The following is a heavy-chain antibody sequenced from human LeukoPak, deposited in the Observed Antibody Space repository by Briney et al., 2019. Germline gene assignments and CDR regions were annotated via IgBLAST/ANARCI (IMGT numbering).Heavy chain of an antibody. V-gene: IGHV4-4*07. D-gene: IGHD3-22*01. J-gene: IGHJ5*02. Sequence: ASETLSLTCTVSGDSISGYYWSWVRQPAGKGLEWIGRIYTTGYSNYNPSLQSRVTMSVDTSKNQFSLRLTSVTAADTAVYYCARDRRYFDSSGFYSWFDPWGQGTLVTVSS. CDR2: IYTTGYS. CDR3: ARDRRYFDSSGFYSWFDP. CDR1: GDSISGYY.